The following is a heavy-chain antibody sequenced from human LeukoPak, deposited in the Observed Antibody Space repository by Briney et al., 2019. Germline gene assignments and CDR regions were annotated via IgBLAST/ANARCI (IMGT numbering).Heavy chain of an antibody. V-gene: IGHV3-30-3*01. CDR3: ARANCSSTSCYIAIDF. Sequence: GGSLRHSCSASGFTFSSYGVNWVRQAPGKGLEWVAVISYDGSNKYYADSVKGRFTISRDNSKNTLYLQMNSLRAEDTAVYYCARANCSSTSCYIAIDFWGRGTLVTVSS. D-gene: IGHD2-2*01. CDR2: ISYDGSNK. J-gene: IGHJ4*02. CDR1: GFTFSSYG.